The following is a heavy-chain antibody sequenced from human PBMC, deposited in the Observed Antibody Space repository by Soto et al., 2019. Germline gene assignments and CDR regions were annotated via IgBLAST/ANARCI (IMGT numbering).Heavy chain of an antibody. CDR3: ARGGGPTAVLGY. CDR2: IWYDGSNK. CDR1: GFTFSSYG. Sequence: QVQLVESGGGVVQPGRSLRLSCAASGFTFSSYGMHWVRQAPGKGLEWVAVIWYDGSNKYYADSVKGRFTISRDNSKNTLYLQMNSLRGEDTAVYYCARGGGPTAVLGYWGQGTVVTVSS. D-gene: IGHD4-17*01. J-gene: IGHJ4*02. V-gene: IGHV3-33*01.